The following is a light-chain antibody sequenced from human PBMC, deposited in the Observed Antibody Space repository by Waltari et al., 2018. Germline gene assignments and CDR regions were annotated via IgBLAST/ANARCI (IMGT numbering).Light chain of an antibody. CDR1: QSISTH. CDR3: QQRNNWPLS. J-gene: IGKJ4*01. V-gene: IGKV1-39*01. Sequence: DIQMTQSPSSLSASVGDRVSITCRASQSISTHLNWYQQKPGKAPKLLIYAASNLQSGVPSRFSGRGSETDFTLTISSLEPEDFAVYYCQQRNNWPLSFGGGTKVEIK. CDR2: AAS.